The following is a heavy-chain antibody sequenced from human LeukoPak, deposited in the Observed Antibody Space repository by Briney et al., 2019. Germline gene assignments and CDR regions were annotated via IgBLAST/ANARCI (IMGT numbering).Heavy chain of an antibody. J-gene: IGHJ4*02. V-gene: IGHV3-23*01. CDR3: ARDYYDSSGYYYVDD. CDR1: GFTFSSYA. D-gene: IGHD3-22*01. Sequence: GGSLRLSCAASGFTFSSYAMSWVRQAPGKGLEWVSAISGSGGSTYYADSVKGRFTISRDNSKNTLYLQMNSLRAEDTAVYYCARDYYDSSGYYYVDDWGQGTLVTVSS. CDR2: ISGSGGST.